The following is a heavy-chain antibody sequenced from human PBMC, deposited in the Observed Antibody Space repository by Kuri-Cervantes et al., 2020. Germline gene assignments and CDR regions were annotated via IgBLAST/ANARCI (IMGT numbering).Heavy chain of an antibody. Sequence: ASVKVSCKASGYTFTGYYMHWVRQAPGQGLEWMGWINPNSGGTNYAQKFQGRVTMTRDTSISTAYMELSRLRSDDTAVCYCATSLTQPRDCSSTSCYFDYWGQGTLVTVSS. J-gene: IGHJ4*02. D-gene: IGHD2-2*01. CDR1: GYTFTGYY. V-gene: IGHV1-2*02. CDR2: INPNSGGT. CDR3: ATSLTQPRDCSSTSCYFDY.